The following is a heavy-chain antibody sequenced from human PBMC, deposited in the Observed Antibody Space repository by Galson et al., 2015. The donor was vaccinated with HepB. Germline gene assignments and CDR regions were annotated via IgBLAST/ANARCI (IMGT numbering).Heavy chain of an antibody. CDR3: ARDRETNYYGSVDFDY. J-gene: IGHJ4*02. CDR2: INSDGSST. V-gene: IGHV3-74*01. D-gene: IGHD3-10*01. Sequence: SLRHSCAASGFTFSSYWMHWVRHAPGKGLVWVSRINSDGSSTSYADSVKGRFTISRDNAKNTLYLQMNSLRAEDTAVYYCARDRETNYYGSVDFDYWGQGTLVTVSS. CDR1: GFTFSSYW.